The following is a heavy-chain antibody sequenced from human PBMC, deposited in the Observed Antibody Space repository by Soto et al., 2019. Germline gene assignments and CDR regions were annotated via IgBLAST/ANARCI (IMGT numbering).Heavy chain of an antibody. J-gene: IGHJ2*01. D-gene: IGHD3-9*01. CDR2: VYNSGST. CDR1: GGSVSGGSYC. CDR3: ARVPLTTYFDL. Sequence: QVQLQESGPGLVKPSETLSLTCTVYGGSVSGGSYCWSWIRQPPGKGLECIGYVYNSGSTTYNPSLKSRVPISVDTSKNQFSLGLSSVTAADTAVYYCARVPLTTYFDLWGRGTMVTVSS. V-gene: IGHV4-61*01.